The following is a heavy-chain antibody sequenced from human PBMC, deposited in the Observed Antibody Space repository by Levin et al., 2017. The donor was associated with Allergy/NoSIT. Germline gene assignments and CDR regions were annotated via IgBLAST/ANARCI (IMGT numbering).Heavy chain of an antibody. CDR1: GYTFTSYA. Sequence: PGASVKVSCKASGYTFTSYAMHWVRQAPGQRLEWMGWINGGSGNTKYSQKFQGRVTITRDTSETTAYMELSSLKSEDTAVYYCARDAGYSSGWDDAFDIWGQGTMVTVSS. V-gene: IGHV1-3*01. CDR2: INGGSGNT. CDR3: ARDAGYSSGWDDAFDI. J-gene: IGHJ3*02. D-gene: IGHD6-19*01.